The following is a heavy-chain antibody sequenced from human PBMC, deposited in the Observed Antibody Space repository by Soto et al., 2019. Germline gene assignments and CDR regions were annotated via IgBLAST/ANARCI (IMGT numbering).Heavy chain of an antibody. CDR1: GYTFTSYA. D-gene: IGHD3-22*01. Sequence: ASVKVSCKASGYTFTSYAVKWVRQARGQRLEWIGWIVVGSGNTNYAQKFQERVTITRDMSTSTAYMELSSLRSEDTAVYYCPAESSSGYSSWFDPWG. V-gene: IGHV1-58*01. CDR2: IVVGSGNT. CDR3: PAESSSGYSSWFDP. J-gene: IGHJ5*02.